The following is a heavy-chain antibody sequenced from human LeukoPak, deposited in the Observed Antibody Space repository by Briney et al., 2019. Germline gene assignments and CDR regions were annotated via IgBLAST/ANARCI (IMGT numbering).Heavy chain of an antibody. CDR3: AKSTPSGLGVVGH. CDR1: GFPFSSYA. V-gene: IGHV3-23*01. CDR2: ISGNDGGT. J-gene: IGHJ4*02. D-gene: IGHD5-12*01. Sequence: GGSPRLSCAASGFPFSSYAMSWVRQAPGKGLEWVSGISGNDGGTFYADSVKGQFTISRDNSKNTLYLQMHSLRAEETGIYFCAKSTPSGLGVVGHWGQGTLVTVSS.